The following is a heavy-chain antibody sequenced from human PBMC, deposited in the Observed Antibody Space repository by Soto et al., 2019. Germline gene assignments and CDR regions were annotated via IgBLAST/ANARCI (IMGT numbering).Heavy chain of an antibody. V-gene: IGHV3-30*18. CDR2: ISHDGSNK. CDR3: ENADDYGASVYYYGMDV. D-gene: IGHD4-17*01. CDR1: GFTFSSYG. Sequence: QVQLVESGGGVVQPGRSLRLSCAASGFTFSSYGMHWVRQAPGKGLEWVAVISHDGSNKYYADSVKGRFTISRDNSKHTLLLQMSSRGAEDTAVYYCENADDYGASVYYYGMDVWGPGTTVTVSS. J-gene: IGHJ6*02.